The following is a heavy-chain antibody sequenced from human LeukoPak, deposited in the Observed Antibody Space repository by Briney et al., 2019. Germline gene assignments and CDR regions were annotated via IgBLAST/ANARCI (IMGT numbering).Heavy chain of an antibody. J-gene: IGHJ4*02. Sequence: GSLRLSCAASGFTFGTYWMTWVRQAPGKGLEWVANIKQDGSEKYYVDSVKGRFTISRDNAENSLYLQMNSLRAQDTAVYYCARAHGGNSPFDYWGQGTLVTVSS. CDR2: IKQDGSEK. CDR3: ARAHGGNSPFDY. V-gene: IGHV3-7*01. D-gene: IGHD4-23*01. CDR1: GFTFGTYW.